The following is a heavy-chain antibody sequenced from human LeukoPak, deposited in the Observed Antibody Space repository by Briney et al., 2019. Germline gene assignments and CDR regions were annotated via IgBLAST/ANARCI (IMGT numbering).Heavy chain of an antibody. Sequence: NPSETLPLTCTVSGGSISSYYWSWIRQPAGKGLEWIGRIYTSGSTNYNPSLKSRVTMSVDTSKNQFSLKLSPVTAADTAVYYCARARTIFGVVIPEDDAFDIWGQGTMVTVSS. J-gene: IGHJ3*02. CDR3: ARARTIFGVVIPEDDAFDI. CDR2: IYTSGST. D-gene: IGHD3-3*01. CDR1: GGSISSYY. V-gene: IGHV4-4*07.